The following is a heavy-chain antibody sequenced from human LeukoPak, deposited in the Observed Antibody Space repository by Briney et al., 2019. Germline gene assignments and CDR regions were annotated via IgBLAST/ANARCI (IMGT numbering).Heavy chain of an antibody. V-gene: IGHV1-2*02. CDR2: INPNSGGT. Sequence: GASVKVSCKASGYTFTGYYMHWVRQAPGQGLEWMGWINPNSGGTNYAQKFQGRVTMTRDTSISTAYMELSGLRSDDTAVYYCAVVVVAATWGYFDYWGQGTLVTVSS. J-gene: IGHJ4*02. D-gene: IGHD2-15*01. CDR3: AVVVVAATWGYFDY. CDR1: GYTFTGYY.